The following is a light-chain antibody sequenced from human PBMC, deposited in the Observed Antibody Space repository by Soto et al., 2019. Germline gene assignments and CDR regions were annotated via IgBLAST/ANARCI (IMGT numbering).Light chain of an antibody. CDR3: QQYYRPWT. CDR2: WAS. J-gene: IGKJ1*01. Sequence: DIVMTQSPDSLAVSLGERATINCKSSQSGLYSSNKKNYLAWYQQKPGQPPKLLIYWASTRESGVPDRFSGSGSGTDFTLTISSLQAEDVAVYYCQQYYRPWTFGQGTKVEIK. CDR1: QSGLYSSNKKNY. V-gene: IGKV4-1*01.